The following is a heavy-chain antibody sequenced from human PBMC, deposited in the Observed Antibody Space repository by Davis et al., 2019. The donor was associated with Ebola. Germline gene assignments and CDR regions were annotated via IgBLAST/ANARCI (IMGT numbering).Heavy chain of an antibody. V-gene: IGHV3-7*03. Sequence: GESLKISCAASGFTFSSYWMSWVRQAPGKGLEWVANIKQDGSEKYYVDSVKGRFTISRDNAKNSLYLQMNSLRAEDTAVYYCARDFPPEYYDFWSGYPGSYYGMDVWGQGTTVTVSS. CDR1: GFTFSSYW. CDR3: ARDFPPEYYDFWSGYPGSYYGMDV. D-gene: IGHD3-3*01. CDR2: IKQDGSEK. J-gene: IGHJ6*02.